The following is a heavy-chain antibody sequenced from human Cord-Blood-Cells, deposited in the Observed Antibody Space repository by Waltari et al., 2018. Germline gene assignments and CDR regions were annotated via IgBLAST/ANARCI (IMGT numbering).Heavy chain of an antibody. D-gene: IGHD6-13*01. J-gene: IGHJ5*02. Sequence: QVQLVESGGGVVQPGRSLRLSCAASGFTFSSYAMHWVRQAPGKGLELVAVISYDGSNKYYADSVKGRFTISRDNSKNTLYLQMNSLRAEDTAVYYCARESSSSWYWFDPWGQGTLVTVSS. CDR3: ARESSSSWYWFDP. CDR1: GFTFSSYA. CDR2: ISYDGSNK. V-gene: IGHV3-30*04.